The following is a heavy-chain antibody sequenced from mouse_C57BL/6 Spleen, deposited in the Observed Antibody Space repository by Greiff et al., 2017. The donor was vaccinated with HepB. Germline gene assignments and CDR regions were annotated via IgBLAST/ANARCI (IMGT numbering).Heavy chain of an antibody. V-gene: IGHV1-69*01. CDR3: ARGWRGIYSGDYFDY. CDR1: GYTFTSYW. Sequence: VQLQQPGAELVMPGASVKLSCKASGYTFTSYWMHWVKQRPGQGLEWIGEIDPSDSYTNYNQKFKGKSTLTVDKSSSPAYMQLSSLTSEDSAVYYCARGWRGIYSGDYFDYWGQGTTLTVSS. CDR2: IDPSDSYT. D-gene: IGHD1-1*01. J-gene: IGHJ2*01.